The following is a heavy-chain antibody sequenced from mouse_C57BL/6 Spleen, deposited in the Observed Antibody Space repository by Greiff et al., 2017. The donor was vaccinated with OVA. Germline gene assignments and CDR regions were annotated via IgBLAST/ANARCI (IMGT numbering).Heavy chain of an antibody. CDR2: ISYSGST. Sequence: ESGPGMVKPSQSLSLTCTVTGYSITSGYDWHWIRHFPGNKLEWMGYISYSGSTNYNPSLKSRISITHDTSKNHFFLKLNSVTTEDTATYYGAREGYYGSSPYYAMDYWGQGTSVTVAS. CDR1: GYSITSGYD. CDR3: AREGYYGSSPYYAMDY. D-gene: IGHD1-1*01. J-gene: IGHJ4*01. V-gene: IGHV3-1*01.